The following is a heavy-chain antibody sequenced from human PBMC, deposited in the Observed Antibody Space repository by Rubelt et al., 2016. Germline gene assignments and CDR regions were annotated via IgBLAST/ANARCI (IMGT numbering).Heavy chain of an antibody. CDR3: ARGGKQQLGPYYYVMDV. CDR2: INHSGST. Sequence: VQLQESGPGLVKPSETLSLTCAVYGGSFSGYYWNWIRQPPGKGLEWIGEINHSGSTNYNPSLKSRVTISVDTSKNQFSLELGSVTAADTAVYYCARGGKQQLGPYYYVMDVWGQGTTVTVSS. D-gene: IGHD6-13*01. J-gene: IGHJ6*02. CDR1: GGSFSGYY. V-gene: IGHV4-34*01.